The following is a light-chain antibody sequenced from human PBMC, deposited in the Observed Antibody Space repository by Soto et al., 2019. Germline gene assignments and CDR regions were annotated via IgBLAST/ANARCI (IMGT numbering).Light chain of an antibody. CDR2: DAS. CDR1: QSVSSY. V-gene: IGKV3-11*01. CDR3: QQRSNSWT. Sequence: EIVLTPSPATLSLSPGERDTHSCRASQSVSSYLAWYQQKPGQAPRLLIYDASNRATGIPARFSGSGSGTDFTLTISSLEPEDFAVYYCQQRSNSWTFGQGTKVDIK. J-gene: IGKJ1*01.